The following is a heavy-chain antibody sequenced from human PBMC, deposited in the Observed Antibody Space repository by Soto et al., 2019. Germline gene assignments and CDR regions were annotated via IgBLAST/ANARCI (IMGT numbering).Heavy chain of an antibody. CDR1: GFSLSTSGVG. Sequence: GPPLVHPPQTLMLPCTFSGFSLSTSGVGVGWIRQPPGKALEWLALIYWNDDKRYSPSLKSRLTITTDTSKNQVVLTMTNMDPVDTATYYCAHCTLYSSSWPPLYYFDYWGQGTLVTVSS. J-gene: IGHJ4*02. V-gene: IGHV2-5*01. CDR2: IYWNDDK. CDR3: AHCTLYSSSWPPLYYFDY. D-gene: IGHD6-13*01.